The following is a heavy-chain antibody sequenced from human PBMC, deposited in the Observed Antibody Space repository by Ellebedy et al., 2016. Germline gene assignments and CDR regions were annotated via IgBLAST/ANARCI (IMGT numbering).Heavy chain of an antibody. J-gene: IGHJ6*02. Sequence: GGSLRLSXVASVSTFSGYTMNWVRQAPGKGLEWVSSISSSGSNIFYADSVKGRFTISRDNAKNSLFLQMNSLRAEDTAVYYCARDGTIFGVVIHYHYYGMDVWGQGTTVTVSS. CDR3: ARDGTIFGVVIHYHYYGMDV. D-gene: IGHD3-3*01. CDR1: VSTFSGYT. CDR2: ISSSGSNI. V-gene: IGHV3-21*01.